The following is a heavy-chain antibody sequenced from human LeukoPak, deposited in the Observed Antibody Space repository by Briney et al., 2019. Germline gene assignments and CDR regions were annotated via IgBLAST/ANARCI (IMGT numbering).Heavy chain of an antibody. CDR3: ARGASDEWFDP. CDR2: IYYSGST. CDR1: GGSISSSSYY. D-gene: IGHD3-10*01. J-gene: IGHJ5*02. Sequence: PSETLSLTCTVSGGSISSSSYYWGWIRQPPGKGLEWIGSIYYSGSTYYNPSLKSRVTISVDTSKNQFSLKLSSVTAADTAVYYCARGASDEWFDPWGQGTLVTVSS. V-gene: IGHV4-39*07.